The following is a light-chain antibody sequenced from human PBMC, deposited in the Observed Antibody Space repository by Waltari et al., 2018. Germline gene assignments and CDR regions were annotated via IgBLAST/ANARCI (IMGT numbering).Light chain of an antibody. Sequence: EIVMPQSPATLSVSPGERPTLSCRASQSISSNLAWYQQKPGQPPRLLIYGASTRATGVPARFSGSGSGTDFTLTISNLQSEDFAIYYCQQYNNWPPYTFGQGTKLEI. CDR3: QQYNNWPPYT. J-gene: IGKJ2*01. V-gene: IGKV3-15*01. CDR2: GAS. CDR1: QSISSN.